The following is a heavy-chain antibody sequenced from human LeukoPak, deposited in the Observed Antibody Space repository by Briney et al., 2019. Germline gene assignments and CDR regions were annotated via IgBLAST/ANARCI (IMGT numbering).Heavy chain of an antibody. CDR3: ARAEESFGESPHFDY. CDR1: GFTFSSYS. CDR2: ISSSSSYI. D-gene: IGHD3-10*01. V-gene: IGHV3-21*01. Sequence: PGGSLRLSCAASGFTFSSYSMNWVRQAPGKGLEWVSSISSSSSYIYYADSVKGRFTISRDNAKNSLYLQMNSLRAEDTAVYYCARAEESFGESPHFDYWGQGTLVTVSS. J-gene: IGHJ4*02.